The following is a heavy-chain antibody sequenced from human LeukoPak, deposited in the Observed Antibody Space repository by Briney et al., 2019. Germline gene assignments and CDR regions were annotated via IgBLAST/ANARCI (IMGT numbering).Heavy chain of an antibody. J-gene: IGHJ4*02. CDR1: GFTFSDYY. Sequence: GGSLRLSCAASGFTFSDYYMSWIRQAPGKGLEWVSVIYSGGSTYYADSVKGRFTISRDNSKNTLYLQMNSLRAEDTAVYYCARGSWGTIRYWGQGTLVTVSS. V-gene: IGHV3-53*01. D-gene: IGHD2-8*01. CDR2: IYSGGST. CDR3: ARGSWGTIRY.